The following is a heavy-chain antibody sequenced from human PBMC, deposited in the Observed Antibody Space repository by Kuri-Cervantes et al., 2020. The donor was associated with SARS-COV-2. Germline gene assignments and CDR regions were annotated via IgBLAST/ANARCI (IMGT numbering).Heavy chain of an antibody. Sequence: GGSLISCAASGFTFSSYAMSWVRQAPGRGLEWASAISGSGGSTYYADSVKGRFTISRDNSKNTLYLQMNSLRAEDTAVYYCAWELEYYYYGMDVWGQGTTVTVSS. J-gene: IGHJ6*02. V-gene: IGHV3-23*01. CDR2: ISGSGGST. CDR3: AWELEYYYYGMDV. CDR1: GFTFSSYA. D-gene: IGHD1-26*01.